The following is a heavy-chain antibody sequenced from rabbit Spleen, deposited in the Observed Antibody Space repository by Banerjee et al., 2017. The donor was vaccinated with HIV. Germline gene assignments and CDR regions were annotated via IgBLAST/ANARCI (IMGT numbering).Heavy chain of an antibody. CDR3: ARDTSSSFSSYGMDL. D-gene: IGHD1-1*01. J-gene: IGHJ6*01. V-gene: IGHV1S45*01. CDR2: INAVTGKA. Sequence: QQQLEESGGGLVKPEGSLTLTCTASGFSFSDKAVMCWVRQAPGKGLEWIACINAVTGKAVYASWAKGRYTISKTPTTTVTLQMTSLTAADTATYFCARDTSSSFSSYGMDLWGPGTLVTVS. CDR1: GFSFSDKAV.